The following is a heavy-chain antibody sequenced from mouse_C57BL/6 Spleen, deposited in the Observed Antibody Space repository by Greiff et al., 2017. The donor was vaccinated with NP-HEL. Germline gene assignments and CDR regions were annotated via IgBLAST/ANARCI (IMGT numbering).Heavy chain of an antibody. D-gene: IGHD3-3*01. V-gene: IGHV5-4*01. Sequence: EVQGVESGGGLVKPGGSLKLSCAASGFTFSSYAMSWVRQTPEKRLEWVATISDGGSYTYYPDNVKGRFTISRDNAKNNLYLQMSHLKSEDTAMYCCARGGDLYYFDYWGQGTTLTVSS. J-gene: IGHJ2*01. CDR1: GFTFSSYA. CDR3: ARGGDLYYFDY. CDR2: ISDGGSYT.